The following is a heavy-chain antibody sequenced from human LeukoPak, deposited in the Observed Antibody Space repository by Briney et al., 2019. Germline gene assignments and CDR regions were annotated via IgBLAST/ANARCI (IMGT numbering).Heavy chain of an antibody. CDR2: ISSGISTI. D-gene: IGHD5-12*01. J-gene: IGHJ4*02. V-gene: IGHV3-48*02. Sequence: PGGSLRLSCAASGLTFNSYNMNWVRQAPGKGLEWVSYISSGISTIYYADSVKGRFTISRDNAKNSLYLQMNSLRDEDTAVYYWARDVGGYGTKGSYFDYWGQGTLVTVSS. CDR3: ARDVGGYGTKGSYFDY. CDR1: GLTFNSYN.